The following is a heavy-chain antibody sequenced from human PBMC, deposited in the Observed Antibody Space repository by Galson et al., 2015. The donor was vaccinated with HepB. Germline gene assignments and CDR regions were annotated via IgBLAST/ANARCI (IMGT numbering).Heavy chain of an antibody. CDR3: ARDRIGTMLNYNAFDI. CDR2: ILPLLGLA. Sequence: SVKVSCKASGGTFSNTGISWVRQAPGQGLEWMGGILPLLGLAHYPKNFEDRVRITADAATNTVYMELSSLRPDDTAVYYCARDRIGTMLNYNAFDIWGQGTLITVSS. V-gene: IGHV1-69*10. J-gene: IGHJ3*02. CDR1: GGTFSNTG. D-gene: IGHD3-10*01.